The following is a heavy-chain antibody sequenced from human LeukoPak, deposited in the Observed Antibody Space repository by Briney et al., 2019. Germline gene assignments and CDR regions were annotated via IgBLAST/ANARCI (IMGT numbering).Heavy chain of an antibody. Sequence: GGSLRLSCAASGFTVGSNYMSWVRQAPGKGLEWVSVIYSGGSTYYADSVKGRFTISRDNSKNTLYLQMNSLRAEDTAVYYCARGSIAARPLDYWGQGTLVTVSS. CDR2: IYSGGST. CDR1: GFTVGSNY. D-gene: IGHD6-6*01. CDR3: ARGSIAARPLDY. J-gene: IGHJ4*02. V-gene: IGHV3-53*01.